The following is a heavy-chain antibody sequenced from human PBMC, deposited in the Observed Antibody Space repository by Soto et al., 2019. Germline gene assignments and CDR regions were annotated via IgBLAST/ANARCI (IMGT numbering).Heavy chain of an antibody. CDR2: IYYSGGT. J-gene: IGHJ4*02. Sequence: SETLSLTCAVSGGSISSSNWCWLVRQPPGKGLECIGEIYYSGGTNYNPSLKTRVTISIDTSKNQFSLKLSSVTAADTAVYYCARDPELRGYFDYWGQGTLVTVSS. D-gene: IGHD1-26*01. V-gene: IGHV4-4*02. CDR1: GGSISSSNW. CDR3: ARDPELRGYFDY.